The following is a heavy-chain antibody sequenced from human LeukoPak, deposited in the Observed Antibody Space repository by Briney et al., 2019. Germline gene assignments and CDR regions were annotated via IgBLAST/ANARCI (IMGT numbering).Heavy chain of an antibody. CDR3: AREDPIVVVPAAIDNAFDI. V-gene: IGHV4-61*02. Sequence: PSQTLSLTCTVSGGSISSGSYYWSWIRQPAGQGLEWIGRIYTSGSTNYNPSLKSRVTISVDTSKNQFSLKLSSVTAADTAVYYCAREDPIVVVPAAIDNAFDIWGQGTMVTVSS. CDR2: IYTSGST. CDR1: GGSISSGSYY. J-gene: IGHJ3*02. D-gene: IGHD2-2*02.